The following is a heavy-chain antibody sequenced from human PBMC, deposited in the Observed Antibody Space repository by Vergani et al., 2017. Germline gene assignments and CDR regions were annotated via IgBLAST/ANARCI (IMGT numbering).Heavy chain of an antibody. CDR3: ARRYRKGDSSASWFDP. J-gene: IGHJ5*02. CDR2: IIPIFGTE. D-gene: IGHD6-25*01. Sequence: QVQLVQSGAEVKKPGSSVKVSCKASGGTFSSYAISWVRKAPGQGLEWMGGIIPIFGTENYAQKFQGRVTITADESTSTAYMELSSLRSEDTGVDYCARRYRKGDSSASWFDPWGQGTLVTVSP. CDR1: GGTFSSYA. V-gene: IGHV1-69*01.